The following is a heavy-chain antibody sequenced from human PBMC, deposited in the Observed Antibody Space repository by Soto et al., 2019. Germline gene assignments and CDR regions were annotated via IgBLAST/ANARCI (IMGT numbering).Heavy chain of an antibody. Sequence: GGSLRLSCAASGFTLSSYAMHWVLQAPGKGLEWVAVISYDGSNKYYADSVKGRFTISRDNSKNTLYLQMNSLRAVDTAVYYCARDTHYDILTGYYSHGMDVWGQGTTVTVSS. CDR2: ISYDGSNK. CDR1: GFTLSSYA. J-gene: IGHJ6*02. D-gene: IGHD3-9*01. CDR3: ARDTHYDILTGYYSHGMDV. V-gene: IGHV3-30-3*01.